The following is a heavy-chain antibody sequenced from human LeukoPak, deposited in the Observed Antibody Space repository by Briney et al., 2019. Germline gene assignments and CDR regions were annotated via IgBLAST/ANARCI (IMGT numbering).Heavy chain of an antibody. V-gene: IGHV3-23*01. CDR3: AKDSTIFGVANGPLDY. CDR2: ISGSGGST. CDR1: GFTFSSYA. J-gene: IGHJ4*02. Sequence: GGSLRLSCAASGFTFSSYAMSWVRQAPGKGLEWVSAISGSGGSTYYADSVKGRFTISRDNSKNTLYLQMNSLRAEGTAVYYCAKDSTIFGVANGPLDYWGQGTLVTVSS. D-gene: IGHD3-3*01.